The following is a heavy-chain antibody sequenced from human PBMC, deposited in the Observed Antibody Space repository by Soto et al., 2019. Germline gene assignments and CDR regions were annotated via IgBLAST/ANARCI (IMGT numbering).Heavy chain of an antibody. CDR3: AKIDYNSSGYYPSHFDY. CDR1: GFTFSSYA. Sequence: EVQLLESGGGLVQPGGSLRLSCAASGFTFSSYAMSWVRQAPGKGLEWVSAISGSGGSTYYADSVKGRFTISRDNSKNTLYLQMNSLRAEDTAVYYCAKIDYNSSGYYPSHFDYWGQGTLVTVSS. V-gene: IGHV3-23*01. D-gene: IGHD3-22*01. CDR2: ISGSGGST. J-gene: IGHJ4*02.